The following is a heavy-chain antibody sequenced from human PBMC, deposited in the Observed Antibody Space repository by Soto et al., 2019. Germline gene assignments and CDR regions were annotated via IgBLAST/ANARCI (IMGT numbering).Heavy chain of an antibody. V-gene: IGHV4-39*01. CDR3: ARTTGRHLDF. J-gene: IGHJ4*02. Sequence: QLQLQESGPGLVKPWETLSLTCTVSYGSISVSNVFWGWVRQPPGKGLEWIGNIDYSGTPYFNPSLGTRVTFPVDTSKNQFSLTLYSVTAADTAVYYCARTTGRHLDFWGQGILVTVSS. CDR2: IDYSGTP. CDR1: YGSISVSNVF. D-gene: IGHD4-4*01.